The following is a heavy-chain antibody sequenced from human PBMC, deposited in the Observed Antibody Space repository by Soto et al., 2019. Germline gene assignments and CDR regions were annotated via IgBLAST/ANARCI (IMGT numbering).Heavy chain of an antibody. J-gene: IGHJ5*02. CDR3: AREKWEPPKHGRGWFDP. D-gene: IGHD1-26*01. CDR1: GYTFTSYG. Sequence: ASVKVSCKASGYTFTSYGISWVRQAPGQGLEWMGWISAYNGNTNYAQKLQGRVTMTTDTSTSTAYMELRSLRSDDTAVYYCAREKWEPPKHGRGWFDPWGQGTLVTVSS. V-gene: IGHV1-18*01. CDR2: ISAYNGNT.